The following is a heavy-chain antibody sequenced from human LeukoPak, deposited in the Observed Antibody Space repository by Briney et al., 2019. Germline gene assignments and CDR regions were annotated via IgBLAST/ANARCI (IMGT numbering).Heavy chain of an antibody. V-gene: IGHV1-24*01. CDR3: ASETSATAFGY. Sequence: ASVKVSCKVSGYSLTEISMHWVRQPPGKGLEWMGGFDPEDDERIYAQKFQGRVTMTEDTSTDTAYMELSSLRSEDTAVYYCASETSATAFGYWGQGTLVTVSS. CDR2: FDPEDDER. D-gene: IGHD2-21*02. CDR1: GYSLTEIS. J-gene: IGHJ4*02.